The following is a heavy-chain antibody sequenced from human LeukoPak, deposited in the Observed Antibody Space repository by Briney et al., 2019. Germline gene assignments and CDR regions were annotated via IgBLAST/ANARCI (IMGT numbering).Heavy chain of an antibody. V-gene: IGHV4-39*01. D-gene: IGHD6-19*01. J-gene: IGHJ4*02. CDR2: IYYSGST. CDR3: ASIAVAGGLVDDY. CDR1: GGSISSSSYY. Sequence: SETLSLTCTVSGGSISSSSYYWGWIRQPPGKGLEWIGSIYYSGSTYYNPSLNSRVTISVDTSKTQLSLKLSSVTAADTAVYYCASIAVAGGLVDDYWGQGTLVTVSA.